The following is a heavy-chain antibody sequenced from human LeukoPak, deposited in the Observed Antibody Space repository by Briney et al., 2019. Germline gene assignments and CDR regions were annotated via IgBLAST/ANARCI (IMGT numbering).Heavy chain of an antibody. D-gene: IGHD4-17*01. CDR1: GYTLTELS. CDR2: FDPEDGET. CDR3: ATADGDYASPFDY. J-gene: IGHJ4*02. Sequence: ASVKVSCKVSGYTLTELSMHWVRQAPGKGLGWMGGFDPEDGETIYAQKFQGRVTMTEDASTDTAYMELSSLRSEDTAVYYCATADGDYASPFDYWGQGTLVTVSS. V-gene: IGHV1-24*01.